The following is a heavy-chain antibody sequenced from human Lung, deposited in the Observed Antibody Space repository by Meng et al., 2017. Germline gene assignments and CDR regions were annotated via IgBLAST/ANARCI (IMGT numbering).Heavy chain of an antibody. J-gene: IGHJ5*02. CDR2: IGHSGIT. V-gene: IGHV4-39*01. CDR1: GGPISTSGYY. D-gene: IGHD6-19*01. CDR3: VRSSGWVRTGFDP. Sequence: QPQLQESGPGLVKPSEALSLPCSVSGGPISTSGYYWGWIRQPPGKGLEWIGSIGHSGITYYTPSLKSRVTVSIDTSKSQFSLKLTSVTAADTAVYYCVRSSGWVRTGFDPWGQGTLVTVSS.